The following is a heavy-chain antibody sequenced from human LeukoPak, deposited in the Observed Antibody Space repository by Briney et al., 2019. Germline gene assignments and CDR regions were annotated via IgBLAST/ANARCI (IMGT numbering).Heavy chain of an antibody. D-gene: IGHD3-3*01. CDR3: ARPISSQGYFGVVID. Sequence: SETLSLTCAVSGYSISSASYWGWIRQPPGKGLEWIGNIYHSGSPYYNPSLKSRVTISVDTSNYQFSLKLSSVTAADTAVYYCARPISSQGYFGVVIDWGQGTLVTVSS. CDR1: GYSISSASY. CDR2: IYHSGSP. V-gene: IGHV4-38-2*01. J-gene: IGHJ4*02.